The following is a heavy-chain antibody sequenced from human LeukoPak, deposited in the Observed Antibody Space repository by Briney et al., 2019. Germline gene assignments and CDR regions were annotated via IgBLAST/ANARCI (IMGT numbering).Heavy chain of an antibody. D-gene: IGHD1-26*01. J-gene: IGHJ4*02. Sequence: ASVTVSFKPSVYPFNHHYINWVRHAPGQGLEWMGWMNPNSGDTNYAHNFQGRLNKISDTTISTVYMELNRLTSDDTAVYYCARGDEWELAIDFWGQGTLMTVSS. V-gene: IGHV1-2*02. CDR1: VYPFNHHY. CDR3: ARGDEWELAIDF. CDR2: MNPNSGDT.